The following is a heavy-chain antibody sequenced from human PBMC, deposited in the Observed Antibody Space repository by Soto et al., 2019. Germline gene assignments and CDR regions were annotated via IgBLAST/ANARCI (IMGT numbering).Heavy chain of an antibody. CDR3: AKDWYSSTWFAADF. D-gene: IGHD6-13*01. Sequence: EVQLLESGGRWVQPGGACRLSCAASGSPFRNTARSWVGLAPGKGLGWVSAISGTGGSTYYADSVKGRFTISRDNSGNTLYLQMDTLRAEDTALYYCAKDWYSSTWFAADFWGQGTLVTVSS. J-gene: IGHJ4*02. CDR1: GSPFRNTA. CDR2: ISGTGGST. V-gene: IGHV3-23*01.